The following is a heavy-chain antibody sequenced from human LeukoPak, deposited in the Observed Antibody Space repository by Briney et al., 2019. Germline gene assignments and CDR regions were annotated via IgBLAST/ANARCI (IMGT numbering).Heavy chain of an antibody. V-gene: IGHV1-18*04. CDR1: GYTFTGYY. CDR3: ARLTQLELGGVNWFDP. J-gene: IGHJ5*02. D-gene: IGHD1-7*01. CDR2: ISAYNGNT. Sequence: ASVKVSCKASGYTFTGYYMHWVRQAPGQGLEWMGWISAYNGNTNYAQKLQGRVTMTTDTSTSTAYMELRSLRSDDTAVYYCARLTQLELGGVNWFDPWGQGTLVTVSS.